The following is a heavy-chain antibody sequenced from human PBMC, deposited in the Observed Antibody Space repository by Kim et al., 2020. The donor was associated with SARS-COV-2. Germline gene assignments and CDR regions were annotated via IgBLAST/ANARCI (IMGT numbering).Heavy chain of an antibody. CDR2: ISSSSSYT. Sequence: GGSLRLSCAASGFTFSDYYMSWIRQAPGKGLEWVSYISSSSSYTNYADSVKGRFTISRDNAKNSLYLQMNSLRAEDTAVYYCARVEKRYSYGYRPPSYWGQGTLVTVSS. J-gene: IGHJ4*02. D-gene: IGHD5-18*01. V-gene: IGHV3-11*06. CDR1: GFTFSDYY. CDR3: ARVEKRYSYGYRPPSY.